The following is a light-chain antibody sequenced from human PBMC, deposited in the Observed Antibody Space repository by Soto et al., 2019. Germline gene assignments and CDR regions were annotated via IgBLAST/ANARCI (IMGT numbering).Light chain of an antibody. V-gene: IGKV1-39*01. CDR3: QQCYSTPQT. CDR1: QSINRY. J-gene: IGKJ1*01. Sequence: DIQMTQSPSSLSASVGDRVTITCRASQSINRYINWYQQKPGKAPKLLIYAASSLQSGVPSRFSGSGSGTDFTLTISSLQPEDFATYYCQQCYSTPQTFGQGTKVDIK. CDR2: AAS.